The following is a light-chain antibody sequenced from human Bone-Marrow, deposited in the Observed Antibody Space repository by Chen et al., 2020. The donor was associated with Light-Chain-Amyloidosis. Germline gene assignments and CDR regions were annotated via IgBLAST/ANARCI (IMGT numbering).Light chain of an antibody. CDR1: QSVSSN. CDR2: GAS. Sequence: EIVMTQSPATLSVSPGERATLSCRASQSVSSNLAWYQQKPGQAPRLLIYGASTRATGIPARFGGSGSGTDFTLTISSIEAEDFAVYSCQQYNQWPKTFGRGTKVEI. V-gene: IGKV3-15*01. CDR3: QQYNQWPKT. J-gene: IGKJ1*01.